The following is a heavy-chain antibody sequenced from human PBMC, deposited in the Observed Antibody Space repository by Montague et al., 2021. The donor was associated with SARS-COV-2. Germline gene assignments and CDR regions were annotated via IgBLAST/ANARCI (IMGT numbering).Heavy chain of an antibody. Sequence: SETLSLTCTVSGGSIGSSTWWSCVRQSPGKGLDWFVEIFHDGNTHYKPSLKSRGIMSVDKSKNQFSLRVTSVTAADTAVYYCAKLDGGGYWGQGTLVTVSS. CDR3: AKLDGGGY. D-gene: IGHD3-10*01. J-gene: IGHJ1*01. V-gene: IGHV4-4*02. CDR2: IFHDGNT. CDR1: GGSIGSSTW.